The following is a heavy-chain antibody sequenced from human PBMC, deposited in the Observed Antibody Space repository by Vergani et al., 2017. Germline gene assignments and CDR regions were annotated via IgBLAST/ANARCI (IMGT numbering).Heavy chain of an antibody. CDR2: RQFDGSSQ. CDR3: AKHFRGWGSDY. V-gene: IGHV3-30*02. CDR1: GFTLSNYD. J-gene: IGHJ4*02. Sequence: QVQLVESGGGVVQRGGSLRLSGATSGFTLSNYDMQWIRQGPGKGLEFVAFRQFDGSSQYYADSVKGRFTLSRDFSKNTLSLQMNSLRTDDTATYYCAKHFRGWGSDYWGQGTQVIVSS. D-gene: IGHD3-16*01.